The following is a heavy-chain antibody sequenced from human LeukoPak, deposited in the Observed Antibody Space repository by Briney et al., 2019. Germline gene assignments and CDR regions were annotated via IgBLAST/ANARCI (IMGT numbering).Heavy chain of an antibody. Sequence: SETLSLTCAVYGGSFSGYHWAWIRQPPGKGLEWIGEINQSGSTNYNPSLKSRVTISVDTSKNQFSLKLSSVTAADTAVYYCASTNPFDYWGQGTLVTVSS. CDR2: INQSGST. CDR3: ASTNPFDY. V-gene: IGHV4-34*01. CDR1: GGSFSGYH. D-gene: IGHD1-14*01. J-gene: IGHJ4*02.